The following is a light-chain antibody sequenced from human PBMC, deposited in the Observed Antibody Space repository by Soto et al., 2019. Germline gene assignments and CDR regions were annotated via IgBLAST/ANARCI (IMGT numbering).Light chain of an antibody. CDR1: QSVGSF. V-gene: IGKV3-11*01. Sequence: EIVLAQSPATLSLSPGEKATLSCRASQSVGSFLDWYQQKPGQAPILLVFDASNRATGIAARFSGSGSGTDFTLTISSLEPDDFAVYYCQHRSDWHPITFGQGTRLEIK. CDR3: QHRSDWHPIT. J-gene: IGKJ5*01. CDR2: DAS.